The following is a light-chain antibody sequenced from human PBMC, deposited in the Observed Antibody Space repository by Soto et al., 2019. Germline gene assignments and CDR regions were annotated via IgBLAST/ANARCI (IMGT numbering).Light chain of an antibody. J-gene: IGKJ1*01. CDR1: QSVSHW. CDR2: QTS. Sequence: DIQMTQSPSTLSASVGATVTITCRASQSVSHWLAWFQQKPGKAPKLLIAQTSYLERGVPSRFSGSGSETEFSLAISGLQPEDFATYYCQQYYSHSRTFGQGTKVEIK. V-gene: IGKV1-5*03. CDR3: QQYYSHSRT.